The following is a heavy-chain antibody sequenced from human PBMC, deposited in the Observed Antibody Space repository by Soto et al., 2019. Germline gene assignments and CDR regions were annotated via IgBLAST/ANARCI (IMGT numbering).Heavy chain of an antibody. J-gene: IGHJ5*02. CDR1: GGSVSSGSYY. CDR3: ARDHIGRLVGATPGRFDP. V-gene: IGHV4-61*01. Sequence: QVQLQESGPGLVKPSETLSLTCTVSGGSVSSGSYYWSWIRQPPGKGLEWIGYFYYIGSTNYNPSLTSRVTISVDTSKNQFSLKLSSVTSADKAVYYCARDHIGRLVGATPGRFDPRGQGTLVTVSS. CDR2: FYYIGST. D-gene: IGHD1-26*01.